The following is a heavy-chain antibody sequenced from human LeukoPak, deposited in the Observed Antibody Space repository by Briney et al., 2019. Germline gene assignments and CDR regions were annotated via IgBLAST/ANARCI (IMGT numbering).Heavy chain of an antibody. J-gene: IGHJ4*02. CDR2: IYYSGST. CDR3: ARVSSGWYLFDY. Sequence: PSETLSLTCTVSGGSISSSSYYWGWIRQPPGKGLEWIGSIYYSGSTYYNPSLKSRVTTSVDTSKNQFSLKLSSVTAADTAVYYCARVSSGWYLFDYWGQGTLVTASS. CDR1: GGSISSSSYY. V-gene: IGHV4-39*01. D-gene: IGHD6-19*01.